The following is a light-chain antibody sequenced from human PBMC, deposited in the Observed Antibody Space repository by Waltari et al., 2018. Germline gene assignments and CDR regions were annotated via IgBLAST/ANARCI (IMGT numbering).Light chain of an antibody. Sequence: DIQMTQSPSSLSASVGDRVTITCRASQSISRYLNWYQQKPGKAPKLLIYAASSLQSGVPSRFSGSGSGTDFTLTISSLQPEEFATYYCQQSYSAPPLTFGGGTKVEIK. CDR2: AAS. J-gene: IGKJ4*01. V-gene: IGKV1-39*01. CDR1: QSISRY. CDR3: QQSYSAPPLT.